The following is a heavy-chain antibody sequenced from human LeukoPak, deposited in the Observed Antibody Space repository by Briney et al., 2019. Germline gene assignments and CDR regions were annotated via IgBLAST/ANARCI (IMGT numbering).Heavy chain of an antibody. CDR1: GFTFSNYA. Sequence: PGGSLRLSCAASGFTFSNYAMTWVRQAPGKGQEWVSVIGGGGDTKFADSVKGRFTISRDNSKNTLYLQMNSLRVEDTAVYYCAKDFKCELWGQGTLVTVSS. D-gene: IGHD4/OR15-4a*01. J-gene: IGHJ4*02. V-gene: IGHV3-23*01. CDR2: IGGGGDT. CDR3: AKDFKCEL.